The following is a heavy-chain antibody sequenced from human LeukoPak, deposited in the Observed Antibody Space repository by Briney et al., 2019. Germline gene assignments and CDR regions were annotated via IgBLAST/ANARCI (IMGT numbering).Heavy chain of an antibody. J-gene: IGHJ4*02. CDR2: INPSIDSI. V-gene: IGHV1-46*01. Sequence: ASVKVSCKASGYTFTVYYIHWVRQAPGQGLEWMGIINPSIDSINYARKFQRRVTMTSDTSTSTVYMELSDLRSEDTAVYYCAREWRIQLYLPDYWGQGTLVTVSS. CDR3: AREWRIQLYLPDY. D-gene: IGHD5-18*01. CDR1: GYTFTVYY.